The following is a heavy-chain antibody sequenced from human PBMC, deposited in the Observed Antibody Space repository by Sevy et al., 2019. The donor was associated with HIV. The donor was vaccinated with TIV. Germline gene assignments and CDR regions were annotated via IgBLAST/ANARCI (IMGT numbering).Heavy chain of an antibody. Sequence: GGSLRLSCAASGFIFNNYWMGWVRQAPGKGLEWVANINQDGSQIYYMDSVKGRFTISRDNAKNSLYLQMNSLRAEDTAVYYCARDPGRSGFDSWGQGILVTVSS. CDR3: ARDPGRSGFDS. CDR1: GFIFNNYW. J-gene: IGHJ4*02. CDR2: INQDGSQI. D-gene: IGHD1-26*01. V-gene: IGHV3-7*03.